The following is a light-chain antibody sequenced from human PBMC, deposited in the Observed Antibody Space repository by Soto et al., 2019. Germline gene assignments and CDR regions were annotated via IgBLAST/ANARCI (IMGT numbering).Light chain of an antibody. CDR2: GVS. J-gene: IGKJ1*01. CDR1: QSIRSSY. Sequence: IVLTQSPGTLSLSPGERATLSCRASQSIRSSYLAWYQQKPGQTPRLLIYGVSTRATGIPDRFSGSGSGTDFTLTISRLEPEDFAVYYCQQYGSSIRTFGQGTKVEIK. CDR3: QQYGSSIRT. V-gene: IGKV3-20*01.